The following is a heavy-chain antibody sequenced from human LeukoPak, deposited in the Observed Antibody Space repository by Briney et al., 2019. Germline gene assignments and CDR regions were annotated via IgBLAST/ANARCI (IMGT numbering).Heavy chain of an antibody. J-gene: IGHJ5*02. CDR1: GGSISSGGYY. V-gene: IGHV4-31*03. CDR2: IYYSGST. Sequence: SETLSLTCTVSGGSISSGGYYWSWIRQHPGKGLEWIGYIYYSGSTYYNPSLKSRVTISVDTSKNQFSLKLSSVTAADTAVYYCARDPLGWFDPWGQGTLVTVSS. CDR3: ARDPLGWFDP.